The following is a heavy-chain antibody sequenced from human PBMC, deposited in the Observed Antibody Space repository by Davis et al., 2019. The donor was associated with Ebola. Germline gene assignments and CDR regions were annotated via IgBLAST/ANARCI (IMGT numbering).Heavy chain of an antibody. D-gene: IGHD4-17*01. J-gene: IGHJ6*04. CDR1: GYTFTSYG. CDR2: ISAYNGNT. V-gene: IGHV1-18*04. CDR3: ARGEGVRDYPNLFGMDV. Sequence: ASVKVSCKASGYTFTSYGISWVRQAPGQGLEWMGWISAYNGNTILAQKFQGRVSLTTDTSTSTAYMELKSLTYDDTAVYYCARGEGVRDYPNLFGMDVWGKGTTVTVSS.